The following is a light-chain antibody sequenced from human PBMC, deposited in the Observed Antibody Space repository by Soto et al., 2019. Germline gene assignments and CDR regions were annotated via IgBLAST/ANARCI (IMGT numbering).Light chain of an antibody. V-gene: IGKV3-11*01. CDR3: QQYNSYSPLT. CDR1: QSVSNY. CDR2: DAS. Sequence: EIVLTQSPATLSLSPGERATLSCRASQSVSNYLAWYQQKPGQAPRLLVYDASNRATGIPARFSGSGSGTDFTLTINSLEPEDFAVYYCQQYNSYSPLTFGPGTKVDIK. J-gene: IGKJ3*01.